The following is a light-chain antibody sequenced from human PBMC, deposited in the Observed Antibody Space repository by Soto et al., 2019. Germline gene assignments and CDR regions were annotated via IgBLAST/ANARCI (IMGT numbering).Light chain of an antibody. V-gene: IGKV1-12*01. Sequence: IQLTQSPSSLSASVGDRVTITCRASQGISSWLGWYQQKPGQAPKLLIFAASSLQSGVPPRFSGSESGTEFTLTISSLQPEDVATYYCQQASSFPLTFGGGTKVDIK. CDR1: QGISSW. J-gene: IGKJ4*01. CDR3: QQASSFPLT. CDR2: AAS.